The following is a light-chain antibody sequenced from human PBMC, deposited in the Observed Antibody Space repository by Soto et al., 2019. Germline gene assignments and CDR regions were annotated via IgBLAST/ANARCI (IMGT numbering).Light chain of an antibody. V-gene: IGKV3-20*01. CDR2: GAS. J-gene: IGKJ3*01. CDR1: QSVSSNY. CDR3: QQYGSSPFT. Sequence: EIVLTQSPGTLSLSPGERATLSCRASQSVSSNYLAWYQQKPGQAPRLLIYGASSGATGIPDRFSGSGSGTDFTLTISRLEPEDFAVYYCQQYGSSPFTFSPGTTVDMK.